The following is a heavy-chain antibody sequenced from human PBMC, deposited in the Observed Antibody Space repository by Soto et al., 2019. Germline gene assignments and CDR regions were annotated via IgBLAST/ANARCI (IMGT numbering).Heavy chain of an antibody. Sequence: SETLSLTCTVSGGSISSSSSYWGWIRQPPGKGLEWIGSIFYSGSTYYNPSLKSRVTISVDTSKNQFSLKLSSVTAADTAVYYCARPSGFICSDGNCFGVWFDPWGQGTLVTVSS. CDR1: GGSISSSSSY. CDR3: ARPSGFICSDGNCFGVWFDP. D-gene: IGHD2-15*01. V-gene: IGHV4-39*01. J-gene: IGHJ5*02. CDR2: IFYSGST.